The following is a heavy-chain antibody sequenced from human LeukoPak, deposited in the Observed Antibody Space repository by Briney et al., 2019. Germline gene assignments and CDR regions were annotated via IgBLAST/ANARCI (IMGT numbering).Heavy chain of an antibody. CDR1: GYTFTGYY. CDR2: INPNSGGT. J-gene: IGHJ6*02. Sequence: ASVKVSCKASGYTFTGYYMHWVRQAPGQGLEWMGWINPNSGGTNYAQKFQGRVTMTRDTSISTAYMELSRLRSDDTAVYYCARVRTTVTNYYYYGMDVWGQGTTATVSS. V-gene: IGHV1-2*02. CDR3: ARVRTTVTNYYYYGMDV. D-gene: IGHD4-17*01.